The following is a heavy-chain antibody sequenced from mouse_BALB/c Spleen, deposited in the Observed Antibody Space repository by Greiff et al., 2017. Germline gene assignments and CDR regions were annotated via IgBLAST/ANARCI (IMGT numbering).Heavy chain of an antibody. CDR3: ARGAYRYDERGFDY. Sequence: QVQLQQSGAELVRPGVSVKISCKGSGYTFTDYAMHWVKQSHAKSLEWIGVISTYYGDASYNQKFKGKATMTVDKSSSTAYMELARLTSEDSAIYYCARGAYRYDERGFDYWGQGTTLTVSS. CDR2: ISTYYGDA. D-gene: IGHD2-14*01. CDR1: GYTFTDYA. V-gene: IGHV1S137*01. J-gene: IGHJ2*01.